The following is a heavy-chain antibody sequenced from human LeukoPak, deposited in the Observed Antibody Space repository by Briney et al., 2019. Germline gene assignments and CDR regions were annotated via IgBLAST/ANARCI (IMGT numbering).Heavy chain of an antibody. D-gene: IGHD3-16*01. CDR3: AGTIGHYYYGMDV. V-gene: IGHV4-59*01. CDR2: IYYSGST. Sequence: SETLSLTCTVSGGSIGSYYWSWIRQPPGKGLEWIGYIYYSGSTNYNPSLKSRVTISVDTSKNQFSLKLSSVTAADTAVYYCAGTIGHYYYGMDVWGQGTTVTVSS. CDR1: GGSIGSYY. J-gene: IGHJ6*02.